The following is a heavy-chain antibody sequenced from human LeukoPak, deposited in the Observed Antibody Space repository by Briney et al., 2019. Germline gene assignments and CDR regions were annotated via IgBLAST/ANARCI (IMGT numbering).Heavy chain of an antibody. Sequence: GGSLRLSCAASGFTFSSYAMSWVRQTPGKGLEWVSAISGSGGSTYYADSVKGRFTISRDNSKNTLYLQMNSLRAEDTAVYYCAREPAYYYDSSGYLDYWGQGTLVTVSS. CDR3: AREPAYYYDSSGYLDY. CDR1: GFTFSSYA. D-gene: IGHD3-22*01. V-gene: IGHV3-23*01. J-gene: IGHJ4*02. CDR2: ISGSGGST.